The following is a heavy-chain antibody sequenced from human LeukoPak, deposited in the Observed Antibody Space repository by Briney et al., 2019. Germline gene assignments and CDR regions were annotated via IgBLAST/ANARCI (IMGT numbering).Heavy chain of an antibody. CDR2: INWNGGST. Sequence: GGSLRLSCAASGLTFSSYGMSWVRQAPGKGLEWVSGINWNGGSTGYADSVKGRFTISRDNAKNSLYLQMNSLRAEDTALYYCARDVSYYGSGENWFDPWGQGTLVTVSS. CDR3: ARDVSYYGSGENWFDP. CDR1: GLTFSSYG. V-gene: IGHV3-20*04. D-gene: IGHD3-10*01. J-gene: IGHJ5*02.